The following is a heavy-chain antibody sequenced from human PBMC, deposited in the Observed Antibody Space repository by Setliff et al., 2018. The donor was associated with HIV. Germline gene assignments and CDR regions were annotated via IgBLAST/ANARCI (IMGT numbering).Heavy chain of an antibody. V-gene: IGHV4-31*03. J-gene: IGHJ4*02. Sequence: SETLSLTCTVSGASISSGGYYWSWIRQHPGRGLEWIGYIYYSGSTYYNPSLKSRVSMSVDTSENQFSLKLSSVTAADTAVYYCARYTGWTEYADRFDYWGQGILVTVSS. CDR1: GASISSGGYY. D-gene: IGHD2-8*02. CDR3: ARYTGWTEYADRFDY. CDR2: IYYSGST.